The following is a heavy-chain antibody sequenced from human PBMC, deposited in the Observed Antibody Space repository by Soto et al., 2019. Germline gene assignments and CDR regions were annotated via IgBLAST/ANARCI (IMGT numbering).Heavy chain of an antibody. Sequence: SETLSLTCTVSGGSISSSSYYWGWIRQPPGKGLEWIGSIYYSGSTYYNPSLKSRVTISVDTSKNQFSLKLSSVTAADTAVYYCARLVSDRPAAMWSYYYYYGMDVWGQGTTVTSP. J-gene: IGHJ6*02. CDR2: IYYSGST. D-gene: IGHD2-2*01. V-gene: IGHV4-39*01. CDR1: GGSISSSSYY. CDR3: ARLVSDRPAAMWSYYYYYGMDV.